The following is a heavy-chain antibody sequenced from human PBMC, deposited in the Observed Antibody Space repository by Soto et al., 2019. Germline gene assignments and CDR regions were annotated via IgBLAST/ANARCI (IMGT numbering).Heavy chain of an antibody. CDR1: GGSISSSSYY. CDR2: IYYSGST. D-gene: IGHD4-17*01. V-gene: IGHV4-39*01. CDR3: PRHFLDYGGPEYWFDP. J-gene: IGHJ5*02. Sequence: SETLSLTCTVSGGSISSSSYYWGWIRQPPGKGLEWIGSIYYSGSTYYNPSLKSRVTISVDTSKNQFSLKLSSVTAEDTAVYYCPRHFLDYGGPEYWFDPWGQGTLVTVSS.